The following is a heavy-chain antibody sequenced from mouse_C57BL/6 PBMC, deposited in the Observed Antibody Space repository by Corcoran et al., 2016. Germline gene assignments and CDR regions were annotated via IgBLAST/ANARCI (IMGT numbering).Heavy chain of an antibody. J-gene: IGHJ2*01. V-gene: IGHV1-26*01. Sequence: EVQLQQSGPELVKPGASVKISCKASGYTFTDYYMNWVKQSHGKSLEWIGDINPNNGGTSYNQKFKGKATLTVDKSSSTAYMELRSLTSEDSAVYYCAVSNYDWGQGTTLTVSS. D-gene: IGHD2-4*01. CDR3: AVSNYD. CDR1: GYTFTDYY. CDR2: INPNNGGT.